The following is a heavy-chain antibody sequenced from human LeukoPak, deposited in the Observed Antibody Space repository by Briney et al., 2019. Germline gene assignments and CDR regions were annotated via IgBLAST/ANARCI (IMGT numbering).Heavy chain of an antibody. D-gene: IGHD5-24*01. Sequence: SETLSLTCEVSGHSITNGHYWGWIRQPPGKGLEWIGSIFHSGSSYYNTSLKSRVTMSVDTSKNQFSLNLSSVTAADTALYYCASVKRHPDGYRIESSFDYWGQGTLVTVSS. V-gene: IGHV4-38-2*01. CDR1: GHSITNGHY. J-gene: IGHJ4*02. CDR3: ASVKRHPDGYRIESSFDY. CDR2: IFHSGSS.